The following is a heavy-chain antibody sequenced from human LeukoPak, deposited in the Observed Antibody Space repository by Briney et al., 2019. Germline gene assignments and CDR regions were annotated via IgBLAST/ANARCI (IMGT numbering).Heavy chain of an antibody. CDR1: GYTFTGYY. CDR3: ARAPINSPLVDY. J-gene: IGHJ4*02. V-gene: IGHV1-2*02. Sequence: ASVKVSCKASGYTFTGYYMHWVRQAPGQGLEWMGWINPNSGGTNYAQKFQGRVTMTRDKSISTAYMELSRLRSDDTAVYYCARAPINSPLVDYWGQGTLVTVSS. D-gene: IGHD5-12*01. CDR2: INPNSGGT.